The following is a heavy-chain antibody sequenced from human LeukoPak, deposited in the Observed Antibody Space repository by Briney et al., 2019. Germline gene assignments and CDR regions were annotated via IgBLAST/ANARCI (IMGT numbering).Heavy chain of an antibody. CDR2: IYYSGST. CDR3: ARGNGSTQGY. D-gene: IGHD1-1*01. CDR1: GGSISSSGYY. V-gene: IGHV4-31*03. J-gene: IGHJ4*02. Sequence: SETLSLTCTVSGGSISSSGYYWSWIRQHPGKGLEWIGYIYYSGSTYYNPSLKSRVTISVDTSKNQFSLKLSSVTAADTAVYYCARGNGSTQGYWGQGTLVTVSS.